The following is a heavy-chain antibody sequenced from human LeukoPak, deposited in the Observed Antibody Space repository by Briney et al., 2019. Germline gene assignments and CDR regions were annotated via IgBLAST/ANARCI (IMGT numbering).Heavy chain of an antibody. Sequence: PGGSLRLSCAASGFTFSNNAMTWVRQAPGEGLEWVSTITGSDDSTYYADSVKGRFTISRDYSKNTVFLQLNNLRAEDTAMYYCAKGPQLYSGYHPDYWGQGTLVTVSS. CDR3: AKGPQLYSGYHPDY. V-gene: IGHV3-23*01. CDR1: GFTFSNNA. D-gene: IGHD3-22*01. CDR2: ITGSDDST. J-gene: IGHJ4*02.